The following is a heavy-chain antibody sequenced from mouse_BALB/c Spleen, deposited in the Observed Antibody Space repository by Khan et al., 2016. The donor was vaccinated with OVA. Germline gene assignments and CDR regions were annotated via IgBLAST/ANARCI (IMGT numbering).Heavy chain of an antibody. J-gene: IGHJ2*01. Sequence: EVQLVESGPGLVKPSQSLSLTCTVTGYSITSDYAWNWIRQFPGNKLEWMGYISYSGNTKYNPSLKSRISLTRDTSENQFFLQLNSVTIEDTATYYCARIYGGDFDYWGQGTTLTVSS. CDR2: ISYSGNT. D-gene: IGHD1-1*01. CDR3: ARIYGGDFDY. V-gene: IGHV3-2*02. CDR1: GYSITSDYA.